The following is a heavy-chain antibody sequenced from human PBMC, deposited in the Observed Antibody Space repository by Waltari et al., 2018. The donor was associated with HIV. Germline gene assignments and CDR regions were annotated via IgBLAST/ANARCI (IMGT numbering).Heavy chain of an antibody. CDR2: FSSASDSE. CDR1: RFPFSIIS. J-gene: IGHJ6*02. CDR3: GFVPAATHGMDV. V-gene: IGHV3-21*01. Sequence: EVQLVESGGGLVKPGGSLRISCAARRFPFSIISFIWVRQAPGKGLGWVASFSSASDSEFYADSVKGRFTISRDNAKNFLDLQMNSLRDEDTAVYYCGFVPAATHGMDVWGQGTTVTVSS. D-gene: IGHD6-13*01.